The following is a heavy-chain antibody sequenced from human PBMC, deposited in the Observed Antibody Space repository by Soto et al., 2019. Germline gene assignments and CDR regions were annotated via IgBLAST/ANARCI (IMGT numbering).Heavy chain of an antibody. J-gene: IGHJ4*02. Sequence: QVQLLQSGAEVKRPGSSVKVSCKASGDTFAVYSINWVRQAPGLGLEWMGKINPILSMSNYAQRFQGRVTMTADKSTSTAYMVRNRLRSEDTAMYYCASSYGSGYRAFDYWGQGALVTVSS. CDR3: ASSYGSGYRAFDY. CDR1: GDTFAVYS. CDR2: INPILSMS. V-gene: IGHV1-69*02. D-gene: IGHD3-10*01.